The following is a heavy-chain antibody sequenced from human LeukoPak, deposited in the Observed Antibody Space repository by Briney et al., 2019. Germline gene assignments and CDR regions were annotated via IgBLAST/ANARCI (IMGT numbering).Heavy chain of an antibody. D-gene: IGHD1-14*01. V-gene: IGHV4-34*01. J-gene: IGHJ6*03. CDR1: GGSFSGYY. CDR2: INHSGST. Sequence: SETLSLTCAVYGGSFSGYYWSWIRQPPGKGLEWIGEINHSGSTNYNPSLKSRVTISVDTSKNQFSLKMSSVTAADTAVYYCARVRRTCGPYYYYYTDVWGRDHGHCLL. CDR3: ARVRRTCGPYYYYYTDV.